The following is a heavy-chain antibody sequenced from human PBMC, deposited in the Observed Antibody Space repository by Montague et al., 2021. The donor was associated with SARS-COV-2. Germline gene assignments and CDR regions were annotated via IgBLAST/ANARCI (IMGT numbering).Heavy chain of an antibody. J-gene: IGHJ4*02. CDR1: GASISGKSYY. D-gene: IGHD3-3*01. V-gene: IGHV4-39*01. CDR3: ATVPAGITIFGVVQGYYFDD. CDR2: KYYSGST. Sequence: SETLSLTCTVSGASISGKSYYWGRLRPPPGKGLKWIGFKYYSGSTYYNPTLKSRVTISGDTSKNQFSLKLSSVPAADTAGYYCATVPAGITIFGVVQGYYFDDWGQGTLVTVSS.